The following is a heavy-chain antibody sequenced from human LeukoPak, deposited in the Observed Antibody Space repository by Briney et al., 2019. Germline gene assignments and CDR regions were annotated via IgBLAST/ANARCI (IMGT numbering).Heavy chain of an antibody. CDR1: GFTFSSYA. CDR2: ISYDGSNK. D-gene: IGHD3-16*01. V-gene: IGHV3-30-3*01. Sequence: GGSLRLSCAASGFTFSSYAMHWVHQAPGKGLEWVAVISYDGSNKYYADSEKGRFTISRDNSKNTLYLQMNSLRAEDTAVYYCARGGHWAKDYYYGMDVWGQGTTVTVSS. CDR3: ARGGHWAKDYYYGMDV. J-gene: IGHJ6*02.